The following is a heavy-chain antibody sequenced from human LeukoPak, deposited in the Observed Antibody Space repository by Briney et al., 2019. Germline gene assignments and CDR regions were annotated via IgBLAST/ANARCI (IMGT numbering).Heavy chain of an antibody. D-gene: IGHD3-16*01. CDR3: ARDGAPDAFDI. J-gene: IGHJ3*02. CDR2: ISSSSSTI. V-gene: IGHV3-48*01. Sequence: QTGGSLRLSCAASGFTFSSYSMNWVRQAPGKGLEWVSYISSSSSTIYYADSVKGRFTISRDNAKNSLYLQMNSLRAEDTAVYYCARDGAPDAFDIWGQGTMVTVSS. CDR1: GFTFSSYS.